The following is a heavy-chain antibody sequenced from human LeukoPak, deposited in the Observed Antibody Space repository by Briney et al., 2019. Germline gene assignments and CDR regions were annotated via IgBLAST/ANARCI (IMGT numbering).Heavy chain of an antibody. CDR3: AREPPMVRGVRAYYMDV. Sequence: RASVKVSCTASGYTFTGYYMHWVRQAPGQGLEWMGWINPNSGGTNYAQKFQGRVTMTRDTSISTAYMELSRLRSDDTAVYYCAREPPMVRGVRAYYMDVWGKGTTVTISS. CDR2: INPNSGGT. V-gene: IGHV1-2*02. CDR1: GYTFTGYY. D-gene: IGHD3-10*01. J-gene: IGHJ6*03.